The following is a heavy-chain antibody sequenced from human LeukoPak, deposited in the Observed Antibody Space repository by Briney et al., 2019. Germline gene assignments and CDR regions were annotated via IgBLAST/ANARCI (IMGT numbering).Heavy chain of an antibody. D-gene: IGHD1-26*01. CDR1: GYTFTFYW. CDR2: IYPGDSDT. J-gene: IGHJ4*02. V-gene: IGHV5-51*01. Sequence: GESLKISCKGSGYTFTFYWTAWVRQMPGKGLEWMGIIYPGDSDTTYSPSFQGQVTISADKSISTAYLQWSSLKASDTAMYYCARSIVGATSVFDYWGQGTMVTASS. CDR3: ARSIVGATSVFDY.